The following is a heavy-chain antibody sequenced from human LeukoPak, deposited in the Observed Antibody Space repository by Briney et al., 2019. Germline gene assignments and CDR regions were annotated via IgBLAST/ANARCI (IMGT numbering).Heavy chain of an antibody. V-gene: IGHV4-34*01. CDR3: ARAHFSLGATLLFDY. CDR1: GFTFSSYW. J-gene: IGHJ4*02. D-gene: IGHD1-26*01. Sequence: GSLRLSCAASGFTFSSYWMSWVRQPPGKGLEWIGEINHSGSTNYNPSLKSRVTISVDTSKNQFSLKLSSVTAADTAVYYCARAHFSLGATLLFDYWGQGTLVTVSS. CDR2: INHSGST.